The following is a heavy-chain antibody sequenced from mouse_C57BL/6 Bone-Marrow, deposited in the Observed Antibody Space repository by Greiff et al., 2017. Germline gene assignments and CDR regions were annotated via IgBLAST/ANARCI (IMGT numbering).Heavy chain of an antibody. CDR3: ARQYYGSYYAMDY. J-gene: IGHJ4*01. Sequence: EVMLVESGGGLVQPGGSLKLSCAASGFTFSDYGMAWVRQAPRKGPEWVAFISNLAYSIYYADTVTGRFTISRENAKNTLYLEMSSLRSEDTAMYYCARQYYGSYYAMDYWGQGTSVTVSS. CDR1: GFTFSDYG. D-gene: IGHD1-1*01. CDR2: ISNLAYSI. V-gene: IGHV5-15*04.